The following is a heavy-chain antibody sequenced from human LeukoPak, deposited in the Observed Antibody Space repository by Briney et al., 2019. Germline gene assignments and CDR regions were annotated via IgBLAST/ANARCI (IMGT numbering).Heavy chain of an antibody. V-gene: IGHV1-18*01. Sequence: VASVKVSCKASGYTFSTYGISWVRQAPGQGLEWMGWISTYNGNTNYAQKFQGRLTMTRDTSTSTVYMDLSSLRSEDTAVYYCARGRRNDYWGQGTLVTVSS. J-gene: IGHJ4*02. CDR3: ARGRRNDY. CDR2: ISTYNGNT. CDR1: GYTFSTYG.